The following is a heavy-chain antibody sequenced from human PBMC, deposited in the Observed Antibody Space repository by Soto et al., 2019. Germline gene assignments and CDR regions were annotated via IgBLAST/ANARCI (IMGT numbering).Heavy chain of an antibody. CDR1: GFSLSTSGVG. CDR2: IYWDDDK. J-gene: IGHJ4*02. Sequence: QITLKESGPTLVKPTQTLTLTCTFSGFSLSTSGVGVGWIRQPPGKALEWLALIYWDDDKRYSPSLKSRLTITKDTSKNQVVLTMTNMDPVDTATYYCAYVTRVVPAAMTSFDYWGQGTLVTVSS. D-gene: IGHD2-2*01. V-gene: IGHV2-5*02. CDR3: AYVTRVVPAAMTSFDY.